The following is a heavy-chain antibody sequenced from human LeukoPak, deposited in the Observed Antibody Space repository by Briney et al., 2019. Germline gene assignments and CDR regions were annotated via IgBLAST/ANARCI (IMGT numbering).Heavy chain of an antibody. J-gene: IGHJ4*02. D-gene: IGHD2-15*01. CDR2: IDSSASTT. V-gene: IGHV3-48*03. Sequence: GGSLRLSCTASRFYFSTYDMNWVRQVPGKGLEWVSYIDSSASTTYYAGSVQGRFTISRDNAKNSLYLQMRSLRVEDTAFYYCARDNPREYCSGGSCYYQWGQGTLVTVSS. CDR3: ARDNPREYCSGGSCYYQ. CDR1: RFYFSTYD.